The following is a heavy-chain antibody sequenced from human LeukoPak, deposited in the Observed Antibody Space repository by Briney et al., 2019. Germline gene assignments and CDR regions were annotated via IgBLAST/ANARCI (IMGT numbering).Heavy chain of an antibody. CDR2: TYYRSKWFH. CDR1: GETVSSDTAA. CDR3: ARGPEGWFDP. V-gene: IGHV6-1*01. Sequence: SQTLSLTCAISGETVSSDTAAWNGLTQSPSRGLKWLGRTYYRSKWFHHYAVSVRGRININADTSKNQISLQLNSVPPEDTAVYYCARGPEGWFDPWGQGTLVTVSS. J-gene: IGHJ5*02. D-gene: IGHD1-14*01.